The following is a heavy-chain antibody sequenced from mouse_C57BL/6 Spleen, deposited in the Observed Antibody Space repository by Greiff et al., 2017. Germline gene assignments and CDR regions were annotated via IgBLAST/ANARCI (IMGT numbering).Heavy chain of an antibody. CDR3: ARKCYYGSSFYYDY. D-gene: IGHD1-1*01. CDR1: GFTFSDYG. J-gene: IGHJ2*01. V-gene: IGHV5-17*01. CDR2: ISSGCSPI. Sequence: DVKLVESGGGLVKPGGSLTLSCAASGFTFSDYGMHWVRQAPEKGLEWVAYISSGCSPIYYADPVKGPFTFSSDNAKNTLFMQITSLKSEDTAMYYCARKCYYGSSFYYDYWGQGTTLTVSS.